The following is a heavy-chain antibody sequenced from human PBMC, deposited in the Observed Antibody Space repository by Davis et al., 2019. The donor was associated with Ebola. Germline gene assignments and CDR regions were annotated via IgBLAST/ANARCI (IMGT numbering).Heavy chain of an antibody. J-gene: IGHJ4*02. CDR1: GYTFTSYG. Sequence: ASVKVSCKASGYTFTSYGISWVRQAPGQGLEWMGWISAYNGNTNYAQKLQGRATMTTDTSTSTAYMELRSLISDDTAVYYCARDSFILTGYHRGYFDYWGQGTLVTVSS. CDR2: ISAYNGNT. V-gene: IGHV1-18*01. CDR3: ARDSFILTGYHRGYFDY. D-gene: IGHD3-9*01.